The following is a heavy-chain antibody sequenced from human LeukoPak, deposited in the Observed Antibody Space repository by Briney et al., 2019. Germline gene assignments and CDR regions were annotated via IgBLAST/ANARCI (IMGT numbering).Heavy chain of an antibody. V-gene: IGHV3-30*02. Sequence: GGSLRLSCAASGFSLSSYGMHWVRQAPGKGLERVAFIRYDGSNKYYADSVKGRFTISRDNSKNTLYLQMNSLRAEDTAVYYCAARPGGSGWVTWWGQGTLVTVSS. D-gene: IGHD6-19*01. J-gene: IGHJ4*02. CDR1: GFSLSSYG. CDR2: IRYDGSNK. CDR3: AARPGGSGWVTW.